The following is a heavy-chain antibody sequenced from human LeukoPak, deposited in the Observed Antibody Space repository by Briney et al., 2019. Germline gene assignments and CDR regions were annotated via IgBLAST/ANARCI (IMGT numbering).Heavy chain of an antibody. J-gene: IGHJ5*02. CDR1: GFTFSDHV. CDR2: VRASGVGT. V-gene: IGHV3-23*01. D-gene: IGHD3-16*01. CDR3: MGYNWFDP. Sequence: SGGSLRLSCAASGFTFSDHVMSWVRQAPGKGLEWVSSVRASGVGTHYADSVKGRVTISRDNSKNTLYLQMNSLRVEATAVYYCMGYNWFDPWGQGTLVTVSS.